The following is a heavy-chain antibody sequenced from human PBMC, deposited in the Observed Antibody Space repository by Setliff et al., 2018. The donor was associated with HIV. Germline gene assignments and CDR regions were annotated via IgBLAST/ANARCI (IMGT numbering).Heavy chain of an antibody. D-gene: IGHD4-17*01. J-gene: IGHJ4*02. CDR2: VHYSGSL. V-gene: IGHV4-31*11. CDR3: ARAIRRAPPSDYLPGDCFDS. CDR1: GDSISSRDHY. Sequence: SETLSLTCAVSGDSISSRDHYWGFIRQHPGRGLEWIGYVHYSGSLYYNPSLNNRITISVDSSKNQFSLRLTSVTAADTAVYYCARAIRRAPPSDYLPGDCFDSWGREPWSPSPQ.